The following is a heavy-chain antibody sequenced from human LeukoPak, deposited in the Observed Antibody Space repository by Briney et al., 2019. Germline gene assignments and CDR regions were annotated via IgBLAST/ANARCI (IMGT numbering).Heavy chain of an antibody. Sequence: GGSLRLSCAASGFTFSSYSMNWVRQAPGKGLEWVSSISSSSSYVYYADSVKGRFTISRDNAKNSLYLQMNSLRAEDTAVYYCARAVAAVSRWFDPWGQGTLVTVSS. D-gene: IGHD6-13*01. CDR1: GFTFSSYS. CDR2: ISSSSSYV. V-gene: IGHV3-21*01. CDR3: ARAVAAVSRWFDP. J-gene: IGHJ5*02.